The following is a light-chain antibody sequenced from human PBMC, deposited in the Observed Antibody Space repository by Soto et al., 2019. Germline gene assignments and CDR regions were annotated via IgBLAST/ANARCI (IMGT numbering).Light chain of an antibody. CDR1: SSDVGGYKY. V-gene: IGLV2-14*01. Sequence: QSALTQPASVYGSPAQSITISCSGTSSDVGGYKYVSWYQQHPGRAPKLMIYEVSNRPSGVSYRFSGSKSGNTASLTISGLQAEDESDYFCSAYTSSSTVVFGGGTKLTVL. J-gene: IGLJ2*01. CDR2: EVS. CDR3: SAYTSSSTVV.